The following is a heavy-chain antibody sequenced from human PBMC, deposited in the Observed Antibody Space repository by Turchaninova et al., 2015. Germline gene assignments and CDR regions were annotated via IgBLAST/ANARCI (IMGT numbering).Heavy chain of an antibody. CDR2: INPNSGGT. CDR3: ARAQFALWSSSNFDY. V-gene: IGHV1-2*02. Sequence: QVQLVQSGAEVKKPRAHVKVSCKASGHNLPGYYMPRVRQAPGQGLECMGWINPNSGGTNYAQKCQGRVTMTRDTSISTAYMELSRLRSDDTAVYYCARAQFALWSSSNFDYWGQGTLVTVSS. D-gene: IGHD3-10*01. J-gene: IGHJ4*02. CDR1: GHNLPGYY.